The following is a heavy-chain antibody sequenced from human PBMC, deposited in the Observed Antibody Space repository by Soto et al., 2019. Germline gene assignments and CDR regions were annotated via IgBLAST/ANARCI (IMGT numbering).Heavy chain of an antibody. Sequence: PGGSLRLSCAASGLTFNTFAVSWVRQAPGKGLEWVSGISGSGAITYYADSVTGRFTISRDNSKKTLYLQMNNLRAEDRALYYCAESTCSSGGICGSSDSWGQEPWSPSPQ. J-gene: IGHJ5*01. V-gene: IGHV3-23*01. D-gene: IGHD6-6*01. CDR1: GLTFNTFA. CDR3: AESTCSSGGICGSSDS. CDR2: ISGSGAIT.